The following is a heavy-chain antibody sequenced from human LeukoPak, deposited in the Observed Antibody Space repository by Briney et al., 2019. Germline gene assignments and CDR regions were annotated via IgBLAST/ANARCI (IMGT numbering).Heavy chain of an antibody. D-gene: IGHD2-21*01. CDR3: VFPRWDFDI. CDR1: GYSFTNYW. V-gene: IGHV5-51*01. CDR2: IYPGDSDT. J-gene: IGHJ3*02. Sequence: GGSLKISCKGSGYSFTNYWIGWVRQMPGKGLEWMEIIYPGDSDTRYSPSFQGQVTISADKSISTAYLQWSSLKASDTAMYYCVFPRWDFDIWGQGTMVTVSS.